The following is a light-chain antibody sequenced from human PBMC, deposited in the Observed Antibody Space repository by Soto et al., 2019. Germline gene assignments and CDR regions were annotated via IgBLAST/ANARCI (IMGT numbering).Light chain of an antibody. J-gene: IGLJ1*01. CDR1: SSDVGGYNY. Sequence: QSVLTQPRSVSGSPGQSVTISCTGTSSDVGGYNYVSWYQQHPGKAPKLMIYDVSKRPSGVPDRFSGSKSGNTASLPISGLRAEGEAAYYCCSYAGSYTFVFGTGTKVTVL. CDR3: CSYAGSYTFV. V-gene: IGLV2-11*01. CDR2: DVS.